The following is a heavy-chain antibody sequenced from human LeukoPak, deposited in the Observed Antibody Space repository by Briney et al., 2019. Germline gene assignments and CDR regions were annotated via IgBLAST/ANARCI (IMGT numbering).Heavy chain of an antibody. CDR3: ARDPESNWGWDLDY. D-gene: IGHD7-27*01. Sequence: GGSLRLSCAASGFTVSSYSMNWVRQVPGKGLEWVSHISSSGSMIWYADSVKGRFTISRDSAKNSLHLQMSSLRAEDTAVYYCARDPESNWGWDLDYWGQGTLVTVSS. CDR1: GFTVSSYS. J-gene: IGHJ4*02. CDR2: ISSSGSMI. V-gene: IGHV3-48*01.